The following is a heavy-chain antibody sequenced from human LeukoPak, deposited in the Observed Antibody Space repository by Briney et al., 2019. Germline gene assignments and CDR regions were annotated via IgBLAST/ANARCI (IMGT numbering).Heavy chain of an antibody. Sequence: SQTLSLTCSVSGGSLTSGNYYWSWVRQPAGKGLEWIGRISTSGSTDYTPSLKSRVYISVDTSKNQFFLKVNSVTAADTAVYYCAIEWGSGYASHNWFDPWGQGTLVTVSS. V-gene: IGHV4-61*02. CDR1: GGSLTSGNYY. CDR3: AIEWGSGYASHNWFDP. D-gene: IGHD5-12*01. CDR2: ISTSGST. J-gene: IGHJ5*02.